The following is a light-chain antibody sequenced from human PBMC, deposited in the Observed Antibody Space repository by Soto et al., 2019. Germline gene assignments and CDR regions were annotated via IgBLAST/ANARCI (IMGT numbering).Light chain of an antibody. CDR3: TSYVGNDIWV. CDR1: SSDVGAYNY. J-gene: IGLJ3*02. V-gene: IGLV2-8*01. CDR2: EVT. Sequence: QSALTQPPSASGSPGQSVTISCTGTSSDVGAYNYVSWYQQYPGKAPKLMIYEVTKRPLGVTDRFSGSKSGNTASLTVSVLQAEDEADYYCTSYVGNDIWVFGGGTKVTVL.